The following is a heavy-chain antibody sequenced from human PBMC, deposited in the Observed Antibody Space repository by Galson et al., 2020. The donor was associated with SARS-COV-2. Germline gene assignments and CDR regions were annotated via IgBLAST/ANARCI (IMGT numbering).Heavy chain of an antibody. CDR1: GSSFTDYW. CDR2: IRPGDSDR. J-gene: IGHJ4*02. V-gene: IGHV5-51*01. Sequence: KIGESLKISCEGSGSSFTDYWIGWVRQMPGKALEWMGSIRPGDSDRRYSPSFQGQVTISADKSIGTAYLQWSSLKASDTAMYYCARRGGYCSSTPCYDYWGPGTRVTVSS. CDR3: ARRGGYCSSTPCYDY. D-gene: IGHD2-2*01.